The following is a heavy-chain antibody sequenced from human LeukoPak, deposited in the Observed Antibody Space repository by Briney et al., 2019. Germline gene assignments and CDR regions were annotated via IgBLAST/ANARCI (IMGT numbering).Heavy chain of an antibody. CDR1: GFTFSSYG. J-gene: IGHJ4*02. CDR2: IRYDGSDK. CDR3: TKANRGSYYGLGDYFDY. Sequence: GGSLRLSCSVSGFTFSSYGMHWVRHAPGKGLVWVAFIRYDGSDKYYAESVKGRFTISRDNSKNTLYLQMNSLRTEDTAVYYCTKANRGSYYGLGDYFDYWGQGTLVTVSS. V-gene: IGHV3-30*02. D-gene: IGHD1-26*01.